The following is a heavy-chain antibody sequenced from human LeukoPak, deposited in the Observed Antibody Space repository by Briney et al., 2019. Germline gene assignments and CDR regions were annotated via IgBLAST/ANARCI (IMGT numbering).Heavy chain of an antibody. CDR1: GFTVSSNY. J-gene: IGHJ6*03. D-gene: IGHD1-7*01. CDR3: AVSFYYYYMDV. CDR2: IYSGGST. Sequence: GGSLRLSCAASGFTVSSNYMSWVRQAPGKGLEWVSVIYSGGSTYYADSVKGRFTISRDNSKNTLYLQMNSLRAEDTAVYYCAVSFYYYYMDVWGKGTTVTVSS. V-gene: IGHV3-53*01.